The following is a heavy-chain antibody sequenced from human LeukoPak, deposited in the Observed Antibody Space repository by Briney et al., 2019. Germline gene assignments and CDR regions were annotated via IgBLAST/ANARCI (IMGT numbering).Heavy chain of an antibody. CDR2: ISAYNGNT. D-gene: IGHD1-14*01. V-gene: IGHV1-18*01. Sequence: ASVKVSCKASGYTFTSYGISWVRQAPGQGLEGMGWISAYNGNTNYAQKLQGRVTMTTDTSTSTAYMELSSLRSEDTAVYYCAREGGHYTNPGLRTLDYWGQGTLVTVSS. CDR3: AREGGHYTNPGLRTLDY. J-gene: IGHJ4*02. CDR1: GYTFTSYG.